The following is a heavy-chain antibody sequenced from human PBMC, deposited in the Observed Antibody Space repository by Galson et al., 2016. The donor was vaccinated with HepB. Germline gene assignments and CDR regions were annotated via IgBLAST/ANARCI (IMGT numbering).Heavy chain of an antibody. Sequence: SVKVSCKASGYSFVGFGLAWVRQAPGQGFEWMGWIRPYNGVTDYAQKFQGRVTMTIDTSTGTAYMGLGSLRSDDTAVYYFGRDPWNYGRNFYYFGMDVWGQGTTVTVS. J-gene: IGHJ6*02. CDR1: GYSFVGFG. CDR2: IRPYNGVT. D-gene: IGHD1-7*01. CDR3: GRDPWNYGRNFYYFGMDV. V-gene: IGHV1-18*01.